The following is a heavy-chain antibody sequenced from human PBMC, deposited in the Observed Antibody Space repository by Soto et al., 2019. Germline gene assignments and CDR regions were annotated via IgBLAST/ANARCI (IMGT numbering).Heavy chain of an antibody. V-gene: IGHV1-69*01. CDR1: GGTFSSYA. Sequence: QVQLVQSGAEVKKPGSSVKVSCKASGGTFSSYAISWVRQAPGQGLEWMGGIIPIFGTANYAQKLQGRVTITADESTNTAYMELSSLRAEDTAVYYCATLWVATTEGAFDIWGQGTMVTVSS. J-gene: IGHJ3*02. CDR3: ATLWVATTEGAFDI. CDR2: IIPIFGTA. D-gene: IGHD5-12*01.